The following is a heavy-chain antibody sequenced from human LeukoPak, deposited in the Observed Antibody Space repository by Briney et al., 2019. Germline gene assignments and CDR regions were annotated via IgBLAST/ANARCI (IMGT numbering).Heavy chain of an antibody. CDR1: GYTFTGYY. CDR2: INPNSGGT. V-gene: IGHV1-2*02. D-gene: IGHD3-22*01. Sequence: ASVKVSCKASGYTFTGYYMHWVRQAPGQGLEWMGWINPNSGGTNYAQKLQGRVTMTTDTSTSTAYMELRSLRSDDTAVYYCGRYYDSSGYYQFDYWGQGTLVTVSS. J-gene: IGHJ4*02. CDR3: GRYYDSSGYYQFDY.